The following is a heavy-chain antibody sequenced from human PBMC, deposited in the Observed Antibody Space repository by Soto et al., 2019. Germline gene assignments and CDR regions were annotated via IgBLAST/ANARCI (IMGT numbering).Heavy chain of an antibody. D-gene: IGHD3-10*01. CDR2: IDPSDSYA. Sequence: GASLKISCQGSGYSFTSYWISWVRQMPGKGLEVMGGIDPSDSYANYSPSFQGHVTISADKSISTAYLQWSSLKASDTAMYSCATQWFGELLSYYYYGMDVWGQATLVNVSS. J-gene: IGHJ6*02. CDR1: GYSFTSYW. CDR3: ATQWFGELLSYYYYGMDV. V-gene: IGHV5-10-1*01.